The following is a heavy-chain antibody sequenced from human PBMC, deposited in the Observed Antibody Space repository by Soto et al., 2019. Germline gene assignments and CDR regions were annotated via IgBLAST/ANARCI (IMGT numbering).Heavy chain of an antibody. J-gene: IGHJ4*02. CDR3: AKSIRTTLSVYDY. D-gene: IGHD4-17*01. Sequence: GGSLRLSCAASGLTFTSFTMNWVRQTPGKGLEWVSAISGSGYNTYDAVSVRGRFTISRDNSMNMLYLQMNSLRGDDTAVYFCAKSIRTTLSVYDYWGQGALVTVSS. CDR2: ISGSGYNT. V-gene: IGHV3-23*01. CDR1: GLTFTSFT.